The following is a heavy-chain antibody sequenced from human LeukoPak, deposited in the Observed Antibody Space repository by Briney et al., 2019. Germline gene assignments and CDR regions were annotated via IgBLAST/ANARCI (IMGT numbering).Heavy chain of an antibody. CDR1: GFTFSSYE. CDR2: INRSGSTI. J-gene: IGHJ3*02. Sequence: GGSLRLSCAASGFTFSSYEVNWVRQAPGKGLEWVSYINRSGSTIYYADSVKGRFTISRDNAKNSLYLQMNSLRAEDTAVYYCARANRIGAFDIWGQGTMVTVSS. CDR3: ARANRIGAFDI. D-gene: IGHD1-14*01. V-gene: IGHV3-48*03.